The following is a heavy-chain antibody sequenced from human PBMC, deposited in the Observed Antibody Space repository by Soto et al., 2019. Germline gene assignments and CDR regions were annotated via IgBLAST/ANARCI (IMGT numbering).Heavy chain of an antibody. CDR1: GFTFSSYG. D-gene: IGHD3-22*01. V-gene: IGHV3-30*18. CDR2: ISKDGSTK. J-gene: IGHJ4*02. Sequence: PGGSLRLSCGASGFTFSSYGMHWVRQAPGKGLEWVAVISKDGSTKYDADSVKGRFTISRDNSKNTLYLQMNSLRAEDTAVYYCAKETHSSGYGSYFDYWGQGTLVTVSS. CDR3: AKETHSSGYGSYFDY.